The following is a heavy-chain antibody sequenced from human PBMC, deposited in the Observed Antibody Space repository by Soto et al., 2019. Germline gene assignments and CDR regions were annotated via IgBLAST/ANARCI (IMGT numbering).Heavy chain of an antibody. J-gene: IGHJ5*02. V-gene: IGHV3-66*01. Sequence: GGSLRLSCAASGFTVSSNYMSWVRQAPGKGLEWVSVIYSGGSTYYADSVKGRFTISRDNSKNTLYLQMNSLRAEDTAVYYCARAEVVVAANWFDPWGQGTLVTVSS. CDR1: GFTVSSNY. CDR3: ARAEVVVAANWFDP. D-gene: IGHD2-15*01. CDR2: IYSGGST.